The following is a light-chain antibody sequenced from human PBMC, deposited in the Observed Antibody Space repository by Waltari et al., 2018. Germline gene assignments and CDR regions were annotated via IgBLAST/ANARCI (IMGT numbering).Light chain of an antibody. V-gene: IGLV2-14*03. CDR3: SSYTSSSTVV. CDR2: NVS. J-gene: IGLJ2*01. Sequence: QSALTQPASVSGSPGQSITISCTGTSSDVGGYNLFSCYQQHPGKAPKLMIYNVSNRPSGVSNRFSGSKSGNTASLTISGLQAEDEADYYCSSYTSSSTVVFGGGTKLTVL. CDR1: SSDVGGYNL.